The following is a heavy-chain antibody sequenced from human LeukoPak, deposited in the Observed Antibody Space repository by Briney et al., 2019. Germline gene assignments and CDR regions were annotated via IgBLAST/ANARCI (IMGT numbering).Heavy chain of an antibody. Sequence: LPGGSLRLSCAASGFTFDDYAMHWVRQAPGKGLEWVSGISWNSGSIGYADSVKGRFTISRDNAKNSLYLQMNSLRAEDTALYYCAKDIFTMVRGVVDYWGQGTLVTVSS. CDR3: AKDIFTMVRGVVDY. D-gene: IGHD3-10*01. CDR2: ISWNSGSI. V-gene: IGHV3-9*01. CDR1: GFTFDDYA. J-gene: IGHJ4*02.